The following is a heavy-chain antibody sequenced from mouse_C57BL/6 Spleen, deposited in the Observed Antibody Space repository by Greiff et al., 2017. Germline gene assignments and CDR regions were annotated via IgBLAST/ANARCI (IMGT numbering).Heavy chain of an antibody. Sequence: EVMLVESGGGLVKPGGSLKLSCAASGFTFSSYTMSWVRQTPEKRLEWVATISGGGGNTYYPDSVKGRFTISRDNAKNTLYLQMSSLRSEDTALYYCARSLIYYGNYVFAYWGQGTLVTVSA. V-gene: IGHV5-9*01. CDR2: ISGGGGNT. J-gene: IGHJ3*01. CDR1: GFTFSSYT. D-gene: IGHD2-1*01. CDR3: ARSLIYYGNYVFAY.